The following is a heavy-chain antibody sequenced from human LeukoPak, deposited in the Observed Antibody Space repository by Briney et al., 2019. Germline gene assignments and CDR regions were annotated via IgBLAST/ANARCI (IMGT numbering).Heavy chain of an antibody. CDR3: AKEKEAYSYGYYFGY. Sequence: GGSLRLSCAASGFTFDDYTMHWVRQAPGKGLEWVSLISWDGGSTYYADSVKGRFTISRDNSKNSLYLQMNSLRTEDTALYYCAKEKEAYSYGYYFGYWGQGTLVTVSS. CDR2: ISWDGGST. D-gene: IGHD5-18*01. J-gene: IGHJ4*02. V-gene: IGHV3-43*01. CDR1: GFTFDDYT.